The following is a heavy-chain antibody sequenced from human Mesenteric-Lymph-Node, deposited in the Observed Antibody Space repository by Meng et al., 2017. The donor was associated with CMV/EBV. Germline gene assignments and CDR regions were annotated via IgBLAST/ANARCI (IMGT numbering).Heavy chain of an antibody. CDR3: ARHQRWLKSEGGFNY. V-gene: IGHV4-34*01. CDR2: INHSGST. CDR1: GGAFSGYY. J-gene: IGHJ4*02. D-gene: IGHD4-23*01. Sequence: GQLQLWGQGLLKPSETPSLTRAVYGGAFSGYYWSWIRQPPGKGLEWIGEINHSGSTNYNPSLKSRVTISVDTSKNQFSLKLSSVTAADTAVYYCARHQRWLKSEGGFNYWGQGTLVTVSS.